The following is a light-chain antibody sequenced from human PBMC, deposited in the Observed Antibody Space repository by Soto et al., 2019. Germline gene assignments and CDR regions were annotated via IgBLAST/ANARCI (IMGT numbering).Light chain of an antibody. V-gene: IGKV3-20*01. CDR3: QHYGRSLST. Sequence: EIVLTQSPGTLSLSPGERATLSCRASQSISSTYLAWYQQKPGQAPRLLIYGASSRAAGIPDRFSGSGSGTDFTLTITRLEPEDFAIYYCQHYGRSLSTFGQGTKVEIK. CDR2: GAS. CDR1: QSISSTY. J-gene: IGKJ1*01.